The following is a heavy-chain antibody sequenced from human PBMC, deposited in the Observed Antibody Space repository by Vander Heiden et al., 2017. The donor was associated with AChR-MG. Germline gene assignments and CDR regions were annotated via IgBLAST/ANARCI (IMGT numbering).Heavy chain of an antibody. CDR1: GGTFSSYT. Sequence: QVQLVQSGAEVKKPGSSVQVSCKASGGTFSSYTISWVRQAPGQGLEWMGRIIPILGIANYAQKFQGRVTITADKSTSTAYMELSSLRSEDTAVYYCARVVNYYDSSAGVAYAFDIWGQGTMVTVSS. D-gene: IGHD3-22*01. V-gene: IGHV1-69*02. CDR2: IIPILGIA. CDR3: ARVVNYYDSSAGVAYAFDI. J-gene: IGHJ3*02.